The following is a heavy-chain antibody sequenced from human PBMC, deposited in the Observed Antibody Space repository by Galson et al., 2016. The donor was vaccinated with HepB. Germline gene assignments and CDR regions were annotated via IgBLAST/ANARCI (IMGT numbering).Heavy chain of an antibody. V-gene: IGHV1-24*01. CDR1: GYTVSELS. CDR2: FRPEDGER. Sequence: SVKVSCKASGYTVSELSMHWVRQAPGKGLEWMGGFRPEDGERIYAQKFQGRVTMTEDTSTDTAYMELSSLRSADTAVYYCATDHGVLRMPIFDNWGQGTLVTVSS. D-gene: IGHD2/OR15-2a*01. CDR3: ATDHGVLRMPIFDN. J-gene: IGHJ4*02.